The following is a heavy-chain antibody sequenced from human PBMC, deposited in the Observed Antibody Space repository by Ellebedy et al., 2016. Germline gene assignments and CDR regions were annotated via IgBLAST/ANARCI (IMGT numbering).Heavy chain of an antibody. Sequence: GGSLRLSXAASGFTVSSNYMSWVRQAPGKGLEWVSVIYSGGTTYYADSVKGRFTISRDNSKNTLYLQMNRLRAEDTAVYYCTIGLGSSDHDYWGQGTLVTVSS. CDR2: IYSGGTT. J-gene: IGHJ4*02. CDR3: TIGLGSSDHDY. D-gene: IGHD3-10*01. V-gene: IGHV3-53*01. CDR1: GFTVSSNY.